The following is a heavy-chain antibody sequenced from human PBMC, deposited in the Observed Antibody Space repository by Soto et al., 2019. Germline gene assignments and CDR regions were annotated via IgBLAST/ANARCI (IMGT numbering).Heavy chain of an antibody. Sequence: SETLSLTCAVYGGSFSGYYWSWIRQPPGKGLEWIGEINHSGSTNYNPSLKSRVTIPVDTSKNQFSLKLSSVTAADTAVYYCARGLKPPPNSSGWYDYFDYWGQGTLVTVSS. J-gene: IGHJ4*02. V-gene: IGHV4-34*01. CDR3: ARGLKPPPNSSGWYDYFDY. CDR1: GGSFSGYY. D-gene: IGHD6-19*01. CDR2: INHSGST.